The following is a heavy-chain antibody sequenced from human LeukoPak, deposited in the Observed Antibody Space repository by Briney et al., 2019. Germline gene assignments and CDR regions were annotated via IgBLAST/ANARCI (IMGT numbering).Heavy chain of an antibody. V-gene: IGHV3-30*04. D-gene: IGHD6-6*01. CDR1: GFTFSSYA. CDR2: ISYDGSNK. Sequence: GGSLRLSCAASGFTFSSYATHSVRQAPGKGLEWVAVISYDGSNKYYADSVKGRFTISRDNSKNTLYLQMSSLRAEDTAVYYCARVGRPYSSSSHFDYWGQGTLVTVSS. CDR3: ARVGRPYSSSSHFDY. J-gene: IGHJ4*02.